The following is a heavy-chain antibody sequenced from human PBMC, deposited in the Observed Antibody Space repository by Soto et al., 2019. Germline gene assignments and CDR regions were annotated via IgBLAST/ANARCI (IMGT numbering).Heavy chain of an antibody. CDR2: IAGNGGDI. V-gene: IGHV3-23*01. CDR3: AKKYYGNYPFDH. CDR1: AFTFSNYA. J-gene: IGHJ4*02. Sequence: PGGSLRLSCEGSAFTFSNYAMAWVRQAPGKGLEWVSSIAGNGGDISYADSVKGRFTISRGNSKSTLFLQMDSLKAEDTAIHYCAKKYYGNYPFDHWGQGTLVTVSS. D-gene: IGHD1-7*01.